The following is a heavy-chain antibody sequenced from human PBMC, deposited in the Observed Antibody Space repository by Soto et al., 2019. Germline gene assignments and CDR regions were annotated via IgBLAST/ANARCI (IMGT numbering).Heavy chain of an antibody. CDR3: VRIDGSGSYFPLGWFDP. CDR2: IWYDGTNK. D-gene: IGHD3-10*01. CDR1: GFTFSIYG. Sequence: PGGSLRRSCAASGFTFSIYGMDWVRHAPGKGVEWVAAIWYDGTNKYYGDSVKGRFTISRDTSKNQFSLKLSSVTAVDTAVYYCVRIDGSGSYFPLGWFDPWGQGTLVTVSS. J-gene: IGHJ5*02. V-gene: IGHV3-33*01.